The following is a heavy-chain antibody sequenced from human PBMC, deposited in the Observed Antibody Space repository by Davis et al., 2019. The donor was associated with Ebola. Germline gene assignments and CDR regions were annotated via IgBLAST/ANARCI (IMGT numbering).Heavy chain of an antibody. J-gene: IGHJ5*02. Sequence: GSLRLSCTASGFTVSSNHMSWVRQAPGKGLEWVGTVYYSGTTYYNPSLKSRLAISVDTSRNQFSLRLRSVTATDTAVYYCARQTYSGSGSGFDPWGPGTLVTVSS. CDR2: VYYSGTT. V-gene: IGHV4-59*05. CDR3: ARQTYSGSGSGFDP. D-gene: IGHD3-10*01. CDR1: GFTVSSNH.